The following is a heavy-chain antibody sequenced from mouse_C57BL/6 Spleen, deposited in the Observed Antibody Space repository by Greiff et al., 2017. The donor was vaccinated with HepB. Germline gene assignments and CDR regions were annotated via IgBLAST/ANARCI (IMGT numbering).Heavy chain of an antibody. Sequence: VQLQQSGAELVRPGASVKLSCTASGFNIKDYYMHWVKQRPEQGLEWIGRIDPEDGDTEYAPKFQGKATMTADTSSNTAYLQLSSLTSEDTAVYYCSITTVVEGAMDYWGQGTSVTVSS. J-gene: IGHJ4*01. V-gene: IGHV14-1*01. CDR1: GFNIKDYY. CDR3: SITTVVEGAMDY. D-gene: IGHD1-1*01. CDR2: IDPEDGDT.